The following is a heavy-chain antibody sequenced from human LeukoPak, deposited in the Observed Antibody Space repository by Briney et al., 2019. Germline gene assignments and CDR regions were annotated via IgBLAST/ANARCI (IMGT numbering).Heavy chain of an antibody. CDR3: ARDFKYYGSGSYFPRINYYYMDV. J-gene: IGHJ6*03. V-gene: IGHV4-61*02. D-gene: IGHD3-10*01. CDR2: IYTSGST. Sequence: SQTLSLTCTVSGGSISSGSYYWSWIRQPAGKGLEWIGRIYTSGSTNYNPSLKSRVTISVDTSKNQFSLKLSSVTAADTAVYYCARDFKYYGSGSYFPRINYYYMDVWGKGTTVTVSS. CDR1: GGSISSGSYY.